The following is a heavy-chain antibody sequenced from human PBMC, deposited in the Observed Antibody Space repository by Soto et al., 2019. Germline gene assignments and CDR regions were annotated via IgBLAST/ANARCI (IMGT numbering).Heavy chain of an antibody. CDR1: GFTFSDYY. CDR3: ARARKATVTTGDY. CDR2: ISSSSSYT. J-gene: IGHJ4*02. Sequence: QVQLVESGGGLVKPGGSLRLSCAASGFTFSDYYMSWIRQAPGKGLEWVSYISSSSSYTNYADSVKGRFTISRDNAKNSLYLQMNSLRAEDTAVYYCARARKATVTTGDYWGQGTLVTVSS. D-gene: IGHD4-17*01. V-gene: IGHV3-11*06.